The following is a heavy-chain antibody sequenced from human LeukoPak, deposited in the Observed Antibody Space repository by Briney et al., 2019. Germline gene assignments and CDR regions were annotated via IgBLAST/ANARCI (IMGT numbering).Heavy chain of an antibody. CDR1: GRTFSSSA. J-gene: IGHJ6*02. D-gene: IGHD5-18*01. CDR2: IIPVLNIT. V-gene: IGHV1-69*04. Sequence: ASVKVSCKTSGRTFSSSAITWVRQAPGQGLEWMGRIIPVLNITSYAQKFQGRVTITADTSTSTVYMELSSLRSEETAVYYCARDQGLTAPPPYGLDVWGQGTTVIVSS. CDR3: ARDQGLTAPPPYGLDV.